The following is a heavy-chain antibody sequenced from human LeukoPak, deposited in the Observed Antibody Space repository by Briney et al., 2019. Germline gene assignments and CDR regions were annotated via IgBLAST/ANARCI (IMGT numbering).Heavy chain of an antibody. Sequence: ASVKVSCKASGGTFSSYAISWVRQAPGQGLEWMGRIIPIFGTANYAQKFQGRVTITADESTSTAYMELSSLRSEDTAVYYCARSGQRLGGDEYFQHWGQGTLVTVSS. D-gene: IGHD6-25*01. V-gene: IGHV1-69*13. CDR1: GGTFSSYA. CDR2: IIPIFGTA. CDR3: ARSGQRLGGDEYFQH. J-gene: IGHJ1*01.